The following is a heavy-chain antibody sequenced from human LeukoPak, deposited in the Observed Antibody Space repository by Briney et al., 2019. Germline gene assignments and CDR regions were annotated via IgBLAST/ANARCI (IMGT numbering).Heavy chain of an antibody. CDR2: ISWNSGSI. CDR3: VKGHCSSSSCFPNYYYYMDV. D-gene: IGHD2-15*01. Sequence: PGRSLRLSCAGSGFTFDEHAMHWVRQAPGKGLEWVSGISWNSGSIAYADSVKGRFTISRDNAKNLLFLQMSSLRAADTALYYCVKGHCSSSSCFPNYYYYMDVWGTGITVTVSS. CDR1: GFTFDEHA. J-gene: IGHJ6*03. V-gene: IGHV3-9*01.